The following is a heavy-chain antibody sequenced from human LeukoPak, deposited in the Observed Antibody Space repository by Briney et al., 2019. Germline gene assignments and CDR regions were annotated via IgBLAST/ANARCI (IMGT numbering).Heavy chain of an antibody. CDR1: GFTFSNYW. CDR3: ARGLTIFGVVNDAFDI. D-gene: IGHD3-3*01. J-gene: IGHJ3*02. CDR2: INRDGSST. Sequence: PGGSLRLSCAASGFTFSNYWMHWVRQAPGKGLVWVSLINRDGSSTIYADSVKGRFTISRDNAKNTLYLQMNSLGAEDTAVYYCARGLTIFGVVNDAFDIWGQGTMVTVSS. V-gene: IGHV3-74*01.